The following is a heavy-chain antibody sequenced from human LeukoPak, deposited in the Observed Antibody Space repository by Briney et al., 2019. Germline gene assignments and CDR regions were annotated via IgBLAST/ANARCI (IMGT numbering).Heavy chain of an antibody. V-gene: IGHV4-34*01. J-gene: IGHJ6*03. CDR3: ARGDKLGSALCYMDV. CDR1: GGSFSGYY. Sequence: PSETLSLTCAVYGGSFSGYYWSWIRQPPGKGLEWIGEINHSGSTNYNPSLKSRVTISVDTSKNQFSLKLSSVTAADTAVYYCARGDKLGSALCYMDVWGKGTTVTVSS. CDR2: INHSGST. D-gene: IGHD7-27*01.